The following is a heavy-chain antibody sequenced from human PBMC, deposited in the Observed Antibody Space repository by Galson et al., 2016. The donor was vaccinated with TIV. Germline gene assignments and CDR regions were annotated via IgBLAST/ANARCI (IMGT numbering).Heavy chain of an antibody. CDR3: ARLGLNWFDP. Sequence: SLRLSCAASGFTFSRHGIHWVRHTPGTGLEWVTFIGPDGNDKPYGDSVKGRFTISRDNSMSRIYLQMNDLRLEDTAIYYCARLGLNWFDPWGQGTQVTVSS. V-gene: IGHV3-30*02. J-gene: IGHJ5*02. D-gene: IGHD3-16*01. CDR2: IGPDGNDK. CDR1: GFTFSRHG.